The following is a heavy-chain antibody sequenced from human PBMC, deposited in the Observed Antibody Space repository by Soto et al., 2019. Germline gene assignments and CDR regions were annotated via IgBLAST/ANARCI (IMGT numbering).Heavy chain of an antibody. CDR3: ARHVSHGVGGHFDY. V-gene: IGHV4-30-2*01. CDR1: GGSISSGGYS. D-gene: IGHD1-26*01. CDR2: IYHSGST. Sequence: SETLSLTCAVSGGSISSGGYSWSWIRQPPGKGLEWIGYIYHSGSTYYNPSLKSRVTISVDRSKNQFSLKLSSVTAADTAVYYCARHVSHGVGGHFDYWGQGTLVTVSS. J-gene: IGHJ4*02.